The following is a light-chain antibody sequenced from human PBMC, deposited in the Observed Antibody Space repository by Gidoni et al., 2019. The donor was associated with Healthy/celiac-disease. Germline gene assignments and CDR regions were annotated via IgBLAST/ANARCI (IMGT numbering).Light chain of an antibody. J-gene: IGKJ3*01. CDR1: QSLLHSNGYNY. CDR2: LGS. CDR3: MQALQTRG. V-gene: IGKV2-28*01. Sequence: DIVMTQSPLSLPVTPGEPASISCRSSQSLLHSNGYNYLDWYLQKPGQSPQLLNYLGSNRASGVPDRFSGSGSGTDFTLKISRVEAEDVGVYYCMQALQTRGFGPGTKVDIK.